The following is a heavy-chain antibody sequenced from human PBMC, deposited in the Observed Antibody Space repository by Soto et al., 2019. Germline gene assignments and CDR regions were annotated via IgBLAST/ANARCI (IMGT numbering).Heavy chain of an antibody. CDR1: GDSISSGDYF. CDR3: ARDYGSGFYFGMDV. D-gene: IGHD3-10*01. Sequence: QVQLQESGPGLVKPSQTLSLSCAVSGDSISSGDYFWSWIRQPPGRGLEWIGYISYSGTTYYNPSLKSRLTMSTETSKNQFSLKLSSVTVADTALYYCARDYGSGFYFGMDVWGHGTTVTVSS. J-gene: IGHJ6*02. V-gene: IGHV4-31*11. CDR2: ISYSGTT.